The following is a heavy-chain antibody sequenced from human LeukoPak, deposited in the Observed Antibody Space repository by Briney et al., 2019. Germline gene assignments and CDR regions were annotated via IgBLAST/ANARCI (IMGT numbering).Heavy chain of an antibody. J-gene: IGHJ4*02. CDR3: ARDRIDYYDSSGYYLDY. D-gene: IGHD3-22*01. CDR2: TYYRPKWYN. Sequence: SQTLSLTCAISGDSVSSNSAAWDWIRQSPSRGLEWLGRTYYRPKWYNDYAVSVKSRITINPDTSKNQFSLQLNSVTPQDTAVYYCARDRIDYYDSSGYYLDYWGQGTLVTVSS. V-gene: IGHV6-1*01. CDR1: GDSVSSNSAA.